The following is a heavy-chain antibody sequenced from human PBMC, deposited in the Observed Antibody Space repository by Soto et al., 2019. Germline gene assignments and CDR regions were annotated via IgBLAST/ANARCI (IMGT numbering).Heavy chain of an antibody. CDR1: GFSFTNYA. V-gene: IGHV3-23*01. Sequence: GGSLRLSCAASGFSFTNYAMNWVRQAPGKGLEWVSAMSGSGGSTYYADSVKGRFTISRDNSKNTLYLQMNSLRVEDTAVYYCAKNPGYYYDSTGYHFDYWGQGTLVTVSS. CDR2: MSGSGGST. CDR3: AKNPGYYYDSTGYHFDY. D-gene: IGHD3-22*01. J-gene: IGHJ4*02.